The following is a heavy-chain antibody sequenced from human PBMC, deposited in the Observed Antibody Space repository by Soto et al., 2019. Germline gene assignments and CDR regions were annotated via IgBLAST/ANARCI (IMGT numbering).Heavy chain of an antibody. Sequence: GGSLRLSCAASGFTFSSYAMHWVRQAPGKGLEWVAVISYDGSNKYYADSVKGRFTISRDNSKNTLYLQMNSLRAEDTAVYYCARDNGYTNFDYWGQGTLVTVSS. D-gene: IGHD2-2*02. CDR1: GFTFSSYA. J-gene: IGHJ4*02. CDR3: ARDNGYTNFDY. V-gene: IGHV3-30-3*01. CDR2: ISYDGSNK.